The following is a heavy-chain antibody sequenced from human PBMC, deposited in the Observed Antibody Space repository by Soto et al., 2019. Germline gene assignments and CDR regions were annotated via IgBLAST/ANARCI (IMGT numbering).Heavy chain of an antibody. J-gene: IGHJ6*03. CDR2: INHSGST. CDR1: GGSFSGYY. D-gene: IGHD3-3*01. V-gene: IGHV4-34*01. Sequence: SETLSLTCAVYGGSFSGYYWSWIRQPPGKGLEWIGEINHSGSTNYNPSLKSRVTISVDTSKNQFSLKLSSVTAADTAVYYCARVVTIFGVVITPPYYYYYMDVWGKGTTVTVSS. CDR3: ARVVTIFGVVITPPYYYYYMDV.